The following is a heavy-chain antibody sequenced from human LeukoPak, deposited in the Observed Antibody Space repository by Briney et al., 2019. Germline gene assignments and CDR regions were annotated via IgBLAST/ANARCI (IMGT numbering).Heavy chain of an antibody. CDR3: ARVRRDGYKPDAFDI. D-gene: IGHD5-24*01. CDR2: IIPIFGTA. Sequence: ASVKVSCKASGGTFSSYAISWLRQAPGQGLEWMGGIIPIFGTANYAQKFQGRVTITTDESTSTAYMELSSLRSEDTAVYYCARVRRDGYKPDAFDIWGQGTMVTVSS. V-gene: IGHV1-69*05. CDR1: GGTFSSYA. J-gene: IGHJ3*02.